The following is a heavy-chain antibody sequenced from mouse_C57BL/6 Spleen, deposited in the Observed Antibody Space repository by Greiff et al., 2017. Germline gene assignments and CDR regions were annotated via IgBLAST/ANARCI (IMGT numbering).Heavy chain of an antibody. J-gene: IGHJ1*03. CDR2: IYPRSGNT. Sequence: QVQLKQSGAELARPGASVKLSCKASGYTFTSYGISWVKQRTGQGLEWIGEIYPRSGNTYYNEKFKGKATLTADKSSSTAYMELRSLTSEDSAVYFCARGRDGYFDVGGTGTTVTVSS. D-gene: IGHD3-3*01. CDR3: ARGRDGYFDV. V-gene: IGHV1-81*01. CDR1: GYTFTSYG.